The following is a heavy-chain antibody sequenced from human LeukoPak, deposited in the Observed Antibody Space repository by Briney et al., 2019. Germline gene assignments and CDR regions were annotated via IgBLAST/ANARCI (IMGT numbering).Heavy chain of an antibody. D-gene: IGHD1-26*01. J-gene: IGHJ3*02. CDR1: GYTFTGYY. V-gene: IGHV1-2*02. CDR2: INPNSGGT. CDR3: AVYSGSYNDAFDI. Sequence: ASVKVSCKASGYTFTGYYMHWVRQAPGQGLEWMGWINPNSGGTNYAQKFQGRVTMTRDTSISTAYMELSRLRSDDTAVYYCAVYSGSYNDAFDIWGQGTMVTVSS.